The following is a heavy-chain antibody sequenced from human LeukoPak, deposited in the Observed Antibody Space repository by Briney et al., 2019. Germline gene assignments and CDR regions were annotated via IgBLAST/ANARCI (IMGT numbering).Heavy chain of an antibody. CDR1: GFTFSSYW. V-gene: IGHV3-7*03. CDR3: AGLEPHRPLDY. CDR2: INHNGNVN. D-gene: IGHD1-1*01. Sequence: GGSLRLSCATSGFTFSSYWMNWARQAPGKGLEWVASINHNGNVNYYVDSVKGRFTISRDNAKNSLYLQMSNLRAEDTAVYFCAGLEPHRPLDYWGQGNLVTVSS. J-gene: IGHJ4*02.